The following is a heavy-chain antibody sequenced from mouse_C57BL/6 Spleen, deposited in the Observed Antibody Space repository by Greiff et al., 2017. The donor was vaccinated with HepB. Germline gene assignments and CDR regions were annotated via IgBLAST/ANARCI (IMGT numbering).Heavy chain of an antibody. J-gene: IGHJ1*03. V-gene: IGHV14-3*01. CDR1: GFNIKNTY. D-gene: IGHD1-1*01. Sequence: VQLKESVAELVRPGASVKLSCTASGFNIKNTYMHWVKQRPEQGLEWIGRIDPANGNTKYAPKFQGKATITADTSSNTAYLQLSSLTSEDTAIYYCARSALYYGSSYWYFDVWGTGTTVTVSS. CDR2: IDPANGNT. CDR3: ARSALYYGSSYWYFDV.